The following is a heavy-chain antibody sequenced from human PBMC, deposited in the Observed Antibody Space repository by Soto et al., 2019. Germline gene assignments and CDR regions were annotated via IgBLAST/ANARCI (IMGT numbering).Heavy chain of an antibody. Sequence: GGSLRLSCAASGFTVSSNYMSWVRQAPGKGLEWVSVIYSGGSTYYADSVKGRFTISRDNSKNTLYLQMNSLRAEDTAVYYCARELYGAPVPMGAFDIWGQGTMVTVSS. V-gene: IGHV3-66*01. CDR3: ARELYGAPVPMGAFDI. J-gene: IGHJ3*02. D-gene: IGHD2-2*02. CDR2: IYSGGST. CDR1: GFTVSSNY.